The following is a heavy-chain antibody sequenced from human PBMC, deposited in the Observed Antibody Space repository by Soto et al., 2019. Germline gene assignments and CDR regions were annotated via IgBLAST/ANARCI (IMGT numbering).Heavy chain of an antibody. Sequence: QVQLVQSGAEVKKPGASVKVSCKTSGYTFTDYYIHWVRQAPGHGLEWMGWINPDNGGTNYAQKFQDWVTLTRDTSITTAYMALSRLKSDDTAVYYCARPSKNYYDSSGYYYPWGQGTLVTVSS. J-gene: IGHJ5*02. CDR3: ARPSKNYYDSSGYYYP. CDR2: INPDNGGT. D-gene: IGHD3-22*01. CDR1: GYTFTDYY. V-gene: IGHV1-2*04.